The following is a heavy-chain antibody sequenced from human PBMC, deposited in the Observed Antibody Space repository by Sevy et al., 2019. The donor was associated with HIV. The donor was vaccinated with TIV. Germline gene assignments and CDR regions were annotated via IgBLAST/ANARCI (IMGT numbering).Heavy chain of an antibody. D-gene: IGHD1-26*01. CDR2: VSFDSSFK. V-gene: IGHV3-30*04. Sequence: GGSLRLSCVASGLNFNIYPLNWVRQAPGKGLEWVAVVSFDSSFKSYTDSFKGRFTISRDNSKDTVFLQMDSLGDDDTAIYYWTTGRHGATLGYWGQGAQVTVSS. J-gene: IGHJ4*02. CDR3: TTGRHGATLGY. CDR1: GLNFNIYP.